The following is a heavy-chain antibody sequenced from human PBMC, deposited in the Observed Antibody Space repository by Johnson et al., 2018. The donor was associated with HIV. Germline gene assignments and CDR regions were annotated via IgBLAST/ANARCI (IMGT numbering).Heavy chain of an antibody. D-gene: IGHD1-26*01. CDR3: AKARVGARGGAFDI. J-gene: IGHJ3*02. V-gene: IGHV3-30*18. CDR2: ISYDGSNK. CDR1: GFTFSSYG. Sequence: QMLLVESGGGLVQPGGSLRLSCAASGFTFSSYGMHWVRQAPGKGLEWVAVISYDGSNKYYADSVKGRFTISRDNSKNTLYLQMNSLRAEDTAVYYCAKARVGARGGAFDIWGQGTMVTVSS.